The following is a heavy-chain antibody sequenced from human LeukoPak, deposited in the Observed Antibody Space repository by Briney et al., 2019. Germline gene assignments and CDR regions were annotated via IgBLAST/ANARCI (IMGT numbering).Heavy chain of an antibody. V-gene: IGHV3-23*01. CDR1: GFSVSSKY. D-gene: IGHD3-22*01. Sequence: GGSLRLSCAASGFSVSSKYMSWVRQAPGKGLEWVSGISGGGGTTYYADSVKGRFTISRDNSKNTLYLQMHSLRAEDTAVYYCAKDRVYYFDSSGYSCDYWGQGSLVTVSS. CDR3: AKDRVYYFDSSGYSCDY. CDR2: ISGGGGTT. J-gene: IGHJ4*02.